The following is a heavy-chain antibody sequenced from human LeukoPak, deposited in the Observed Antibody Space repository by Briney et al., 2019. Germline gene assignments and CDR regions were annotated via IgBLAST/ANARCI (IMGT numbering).Heavy chain of an antibody. CDR2: ISSSSSYI. CDR3: ARGLRFLEWLAESFDY. Sequence: GGSLRLSCAASGFTFSSYSMNWVRQAPGKGLEWVSSISSSSSYIYYADSVKGRFTISRDNAKNSLYLQMNSLRAEDTAVYYRARGLRFLEWLAESFDYWGQGTLVTVSS. CDR1: GFTFSSYS. J-gene: IGHJ4*02. D-gene: IGHD3-3*01. V-gene: IGHV3-21*01.